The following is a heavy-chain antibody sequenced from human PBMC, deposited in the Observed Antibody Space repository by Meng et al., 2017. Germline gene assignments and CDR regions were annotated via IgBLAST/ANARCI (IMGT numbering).Heavy chain of an antibody. V-gene: IGHV3-66*01. J-gene: IGHJ5*02. Sequence: VQMVESGGGLVKPGGSLRLSCVASGFTVSSNYMSWVRQAPGKGLEWVSLIYSGGSTYYSDSVKGRFTISRDNSKNTLYLQMNSLRAEETAVYYCATESAWGQGTLVTVSS. CDR3: ATESA. CDR2: IYSGGST. CDR1: GFTVSSNY.